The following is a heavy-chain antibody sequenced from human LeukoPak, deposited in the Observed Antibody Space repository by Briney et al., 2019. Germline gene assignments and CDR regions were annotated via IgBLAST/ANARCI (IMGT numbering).Heavy chain of an antibody. V-gene: IGHV3-23*01. CDR1: GFTFSDYY. CDR3: AEITMIRGFDY. D-gene: IGHD3-10*01. J-gene: IGHJ4*02. Sequence: GGSLRLSCAASGFTFSDYYMSWIRQAPGKGLEWVSSISSSGSSTYYADSVKGRFTISRDNSKNTVYLQMNSLRAEDTAVYYCAEITMIRGFDYWGQGTLVTVSS. CDR2: ISSSGSST.